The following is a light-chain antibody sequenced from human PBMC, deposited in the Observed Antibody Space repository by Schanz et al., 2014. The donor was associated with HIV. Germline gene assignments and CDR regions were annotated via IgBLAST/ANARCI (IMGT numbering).Light chain of an antibody. CDR1: QSVSSSY. Sequence: EIVLTQSPGTLSLSPGERATLSCRASQSVSSSYLAWYQQKPGQAPRLLIYGASSRATGIPDRFSGSGSGTDFTLTISSLQSEDFALYYCLHYNGWPTFGQGTRLEIK. CDR3: LHYNGWPT. CDR2: GAS. J-gene: IGKJ5*01. V-gene: IGKV3-20*01.